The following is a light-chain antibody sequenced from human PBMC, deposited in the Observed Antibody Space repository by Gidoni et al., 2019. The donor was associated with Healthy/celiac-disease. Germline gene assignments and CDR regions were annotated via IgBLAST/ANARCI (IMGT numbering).Light chain of an antibody. Sequence: DNVMTQSPLSLPVTPGEPASISCRSSQSLLHRNGYNYLDWYLQKPGQSPQLLIYLGSNRASGVPDRFSGSGSGTDFTLKISRVEAEDVGVYYCMQALQTPRTFGQGTKVEIK. CDR1: QSLLHRNGYNY. V-gene: IGKV2-28*01. CDR3: MQALQTPRT. J-gene: IGKJ1*01. CDR2: LGS.